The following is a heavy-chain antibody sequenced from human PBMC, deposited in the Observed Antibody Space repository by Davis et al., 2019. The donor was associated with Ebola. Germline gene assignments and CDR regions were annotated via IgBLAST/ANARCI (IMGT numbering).Heavy chain of an antibody. V-gene: IGHV3-30*04. CDR2: ISYDGSNK. CDR3: ARIGGDDAFDI. D-gene: IGHD3-10*01. Sequence: PGGSLRLSCAASGFTFSSYAMHWVRQAPGKGLEWVAVISYDGSNKYYADSVKGRFTISRDNSKNTLYLQMNSLRAEDTAVYYCARIGGDDAFDIWGQGTMVTVSS. CDR1: GFTFSSYA. J-gene: IGHJ3*02.